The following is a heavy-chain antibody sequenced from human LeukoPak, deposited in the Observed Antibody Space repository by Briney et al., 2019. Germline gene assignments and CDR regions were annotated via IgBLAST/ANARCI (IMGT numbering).Heavy chain of an antibody. CDR2: IKQDGSEK. J-gene: IGHJ4*02. CDR1: GFTFSSYW. Sequence: PGGSLRHSCAASGFTFSSYWMSWVRQAPGKGLEWVANIKQDGSEKYYVASVKGRFTISRDNAKNSLYLQMNSLRAEDTAVYFCARLPGIAAADEYYFDYWGQGTLVTVSS. CDR3: ARLPGIAAADEYYFDY. V-gene: IGHV3-7*01. D-gene: IGHD6-13*01.